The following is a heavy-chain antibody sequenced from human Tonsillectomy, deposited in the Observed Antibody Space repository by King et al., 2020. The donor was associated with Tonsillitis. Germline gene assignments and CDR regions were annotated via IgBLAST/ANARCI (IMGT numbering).Heavy chain of an antibody. CDR1: GYTFTSFG. CDR3: ARDPWRFDP. Sequence: VQLVESGAEVKKPGASVTVSCKASGYTFTSFGITWVRQAPGQGLEWMGWISAYNGITYYAQKLQGRVTMTTDTSTSTAYMELRSLISDYTAVYYCARDPWRFDPWGQGSLVTVSS. J-gene: IGHJ5*02. V-gene: IGHV1-18*01. D-gene: IGHD1-1*01. CDR2: ISAYNGIT.